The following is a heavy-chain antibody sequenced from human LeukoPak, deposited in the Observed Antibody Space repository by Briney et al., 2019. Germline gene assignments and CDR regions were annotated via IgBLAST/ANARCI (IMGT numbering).Heavy chain of an antibody. D-gene: IGHD6-13*01. J-gene: IGHJ4*02. CDR3: ARDRGAVAGHYFDY. V-gene: IGHV3-48*01. CDR2: ISSSSGTI. CDR1: GFTFSSYS. Sequence: GGSLRLSCAASGFTFSSYSMNWVRQAPGKGLEWVSYISSSSGTIYYADSVKGRFTISRDRAKNSLYLQMNSLRVEDMAVYYCARDRGAVAGHYFDYWGQGTLVTVSS.